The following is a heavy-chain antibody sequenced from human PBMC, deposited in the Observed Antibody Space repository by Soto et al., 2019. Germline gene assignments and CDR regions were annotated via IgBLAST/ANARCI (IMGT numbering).Heavy chain of an antibody. CDR1: GFTFGSYA. J-gene: IGHJ4*02. CDR3: ARDPYCSSTSCLNGYY. D-gene: IGHD2-2*01. Sequence: QVQLVESGGGVVQPGRSLRLSCAASGFTFGSYAMHWVRQAPGKGLEWVAVISYDGSNKYYADSVKGRFTISRDNSKNTLYLQMNSLRAEDTAVYYCARDPYCSSTSCLNGYYWGQGTLVTVSS. V-gene: IGHV3-30-3*01. CDR2: ISYDGSNK.